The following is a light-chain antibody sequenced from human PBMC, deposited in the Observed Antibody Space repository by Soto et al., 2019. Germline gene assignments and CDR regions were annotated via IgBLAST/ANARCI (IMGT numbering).Light chain of an antibody. CDR1: NSDVGADNY. J-gene: IGLJ2*01. V-gene: IGLV2-14*01. CDR3: SSYTTPSPLL. Sequence: QSALTQPASVSGSPGQSSAISCTGTNSDVGADNYVSWYQRHPGKAPKLIIYEVNNRPSGISNRFSGSKSGNTASLTISGPQAEDEADYYCSSYTTPSPLLFAGGTKLPVL. CDR2: EVN.